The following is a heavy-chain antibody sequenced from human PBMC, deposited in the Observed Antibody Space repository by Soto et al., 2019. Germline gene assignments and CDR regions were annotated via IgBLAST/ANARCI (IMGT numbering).Heavy chain of an antibody. CDR3: ASRDPGTSVDY. Sequence: SETLSLTCAVSGGSFTSNNWWTWVRQPPGQGLEWIGEIYRTGSTNYNPSLKSRVTISLDKSENQFSLKVTSLTAADTAVYYCASRDPGTSVDYWGQGTLVTVSP. V-gene: IGHV4-4*02. CDR1: GGSFTSNNW. D-gene: IGHD1-7*01. CDR2: IYRTGST. J-gene: IGHJ4*02.